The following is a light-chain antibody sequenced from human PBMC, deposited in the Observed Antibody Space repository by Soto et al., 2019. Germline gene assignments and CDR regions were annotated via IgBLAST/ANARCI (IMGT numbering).Light chain of an antibody. CDR1: SGDVGGYNY. Sequence: SALPQPASVSVSPGQSITISCTGTSGDVGGYNYVSWYQQHPGKAPKLMIYDVSNRPSGVSNRFSGSKSGNTASLTISGLQAEDEADYYCSSYTSSSTPYVFGTGTKVTVL. J-gene: IGLJ1*01. CDR3: SSYTSSSTPYV. CDR2: DVS. V-gene: IGLV2-14*01.